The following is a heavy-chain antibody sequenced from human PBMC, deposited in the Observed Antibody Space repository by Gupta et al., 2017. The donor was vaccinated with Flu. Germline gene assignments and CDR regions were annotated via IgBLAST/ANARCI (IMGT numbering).Heavy chain of an antibody. D-gene: IGHD1-26*01. J-gene: IGHJ4*02. Sequence: RQAPGKGLELVSAISGSGGSTYYADSVEGRFTISRDNSKNTLYLQMNSLRAEDTAVYYCAKAESGGSYAASYLGQGTLVTVSS. CDR2: ISGSGGST. CDR3: AKAESGGSYAASY. V-gene: IGHV3-23*01.